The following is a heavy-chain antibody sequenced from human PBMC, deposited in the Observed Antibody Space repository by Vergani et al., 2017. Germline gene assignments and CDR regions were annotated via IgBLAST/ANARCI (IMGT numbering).Heavy chain of an antibody. J-gene: IGHJ6*03. CDR3: ARAILLWFGESKTSDYYYMDV. CDR2: IIPIFGTA. V-gene: IGHV1-69*01. Sequence: QVQLVQSGAEVKKPGSSVKVSCKASGGTFSSYAISWVRQAPGQGLEWMGGIIPIFGTANYAQKFQGRVTITADESTGTAYMELSSLRSEDTAVYYCARAILLWFGESKTSDYYYMDVWGKGTTVTGSS. CDR1: GGTFSSYA. D-gene: IGHD3-10*01.